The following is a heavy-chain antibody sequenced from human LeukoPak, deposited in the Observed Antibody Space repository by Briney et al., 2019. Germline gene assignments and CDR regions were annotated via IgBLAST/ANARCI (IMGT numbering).Heavy chain of an antibody. CDR1: GFTFSNYW. J-gene: IGHJ4*02. CDR2: IKPDGSRK. V-gene: IGHV3-7*05. Sequence: GGSLRLSCAASGFTFSNYWMNWVRQAPGKGLEWVANIKPDGSRKYYVDSVKGRFTISRDNAKNSLYLQMNRLRVDDTAVYYCARRESVSHSLPFDYWGQGTLVTVSS. CDR3: ARRESVSHSLPFDY. D-gene: IGHD2-15*01.